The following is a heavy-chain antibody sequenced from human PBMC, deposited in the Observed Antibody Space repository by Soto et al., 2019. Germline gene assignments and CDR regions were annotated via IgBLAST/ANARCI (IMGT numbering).Heavy chain of an antibody. V-gene: IGHV1-69*01. Sequence: SSEASGDTFNSYSICWVQQAPGQGLEWMGGIIPIFGTANYAQKFQGRVTITADESTSTAYMELSSLRSEDTAVYYCARDGGRGGDLDYWGQGTLVTVSS. J-gene: IGHJ4*02. CDR1: GDTFNSYS. CDR2: IIPIFGTA. CDR3: ARDGGRGGDLDY. D-gene: IGHD2-21*02.